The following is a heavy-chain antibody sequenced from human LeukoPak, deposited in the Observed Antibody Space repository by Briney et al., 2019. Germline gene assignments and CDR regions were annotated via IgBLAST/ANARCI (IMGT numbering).Heavy chain of an antibody. Sequence: ASVKVSCKASGYTFTDYYMHWVRQAPGQGLEWMGWINPYSGDTNYAQKFQGRVTVTRDTSISTAYMELSRLRSDDTAVYYCATGDSGDYLVFTYWGQGTLVTVSS. J-gene: IGHJ4*02. CDR3: ATGDSGDYLVFTY. CDR1: GYTFTDYY. CDR2: INPYSGDT. V-gene: IGHV1-2*02. D-gene: IGHD4-17*01.